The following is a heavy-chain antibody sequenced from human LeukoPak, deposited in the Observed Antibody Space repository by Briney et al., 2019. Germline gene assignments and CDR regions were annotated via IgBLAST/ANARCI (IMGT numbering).Heavy chain of an antibody. CDR2: ISGSGGST. V-gene: IGHV3-23*01. CDR1: GFTFSSYA. CDR3: AKGDYGDYVETTLFDY. J-gene: IGHJ4*02. D-gene: IGHD4-17*01. Sequence: GGSLRLSCAASGFTFSSYAMSWVRQAPGKGLEWVSAISGSGGSTYYADSVKGRFTISRDNSKNTLYLQMNSLRAEDTAVYYCAKGDYGDYVETTLFDYWGQGTLVTVSS.